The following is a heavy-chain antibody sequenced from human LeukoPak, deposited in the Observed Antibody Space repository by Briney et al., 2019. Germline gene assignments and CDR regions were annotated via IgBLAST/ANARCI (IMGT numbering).Heavy chain of an antibody. CDR3: AKEDMSLFRGVLSD. CDR2: MYHSGST. Sequence: PSETLSLTCSVSGLSIRSGDYWGWVRQPPGKGLEWIGSMYHSGSTYFNPSLKSRVSISMDTSKNQFSLNLKSVTAADTAVYFCAKEDMSLFRGVLSDWGQGTLVTVSS. J-gene: IGHJ4*02. D-gene: IGHD3-10*01. V-gene: IGHV4-38-2*02. CDR1: GLSIRSGDY.